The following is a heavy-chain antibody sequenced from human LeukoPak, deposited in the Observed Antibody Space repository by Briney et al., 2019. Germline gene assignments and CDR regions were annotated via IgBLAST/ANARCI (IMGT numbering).Heavy chain of an antibody. D-gene: IGHD6-13*01. V-gene: IGHV3-20*04. CDR2: INWNGGST. CDR3: ARDDLYSSSWPFDY. J-gene: IGHJ4*02. Sequence: GGSLRLSCAASGFTFDDYGMSWVRQAPGKGLEWVSGINWNGGSTGYADSVKGRFTISRDNAKNSLYPQMNSLRAEDTALYYCARDDLYSSSWPFDYWGQGTLVTVSS. CDR1: GFTFDDYG.